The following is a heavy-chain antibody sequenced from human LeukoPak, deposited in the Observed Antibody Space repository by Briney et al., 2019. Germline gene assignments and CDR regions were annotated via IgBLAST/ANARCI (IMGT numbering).Heavy chain of an antibody. CDR3: ATAGRTGYSSSWYRSGDAFDI. V-gene: IGHV1-24*01. CDR1: GYTLTELS. Sequence: ASVKVSCKVSGYTLTELSMHWVRQAPGKGLEWMGGFDPEDGETIYAQKFQGRVTMTEDTPTDTAYMELSSLRSEDTAMYYCATAGRTGYSSSWYRSGDAFDIWGQGTMVTVSS. J-gene: IGHJ3*02. D-gene: IGHD6-13*01. CDR2: FDPEDGET.